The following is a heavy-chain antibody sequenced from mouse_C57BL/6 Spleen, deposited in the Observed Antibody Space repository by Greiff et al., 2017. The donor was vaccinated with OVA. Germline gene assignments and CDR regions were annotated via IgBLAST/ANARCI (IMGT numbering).Heavy chain of an antibody. Sequence: VMLVESGAELVKPGASVKISCKASGYAFSSYWMNWVKQRPGTGLEWIGQIYPGDGDTNYNGKFKGKATLTADKSSSTAYMQLSSLTSEDSAVYFCARSTMIRDYFDYWGQGTTLTVSS. D-gene: IGHD2-4*01. CDR3: ARSTMIRDYFDY. J-gene: IGHJ2*01. V-gene: IGHV1-80*01. CDR1: GYAFSSYW. CDR2: IYPGDGDT.